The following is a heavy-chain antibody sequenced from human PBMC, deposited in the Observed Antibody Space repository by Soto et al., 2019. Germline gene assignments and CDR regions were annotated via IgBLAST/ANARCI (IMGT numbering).Heavy chain of an antibody. CDR2: SSGSGGTT. D-gene: IGHD6-19*01. Sequence: EVQLLESGGGLVQPGGSLRLSCAASGFTFKSYAMSWVRQPPGKGLEWVSGSSGSGGTTYHADSVKGRFTISRDNSKNTLYLRMNSLRVEDTAVYYCAKEPYSSFVLGTFHYWGQGALVTVSS. V-gene: IGHV3-23*01. CDR3: AKEPYSSFVLGTFHY. J-gene: IGHJ4*02. CDR1: GFTFKSYA.